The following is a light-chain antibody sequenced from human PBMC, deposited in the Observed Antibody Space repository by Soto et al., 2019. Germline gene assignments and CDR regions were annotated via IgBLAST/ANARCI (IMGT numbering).Light chain of an antibody. CDR3: SSYSSRSTRV. CDR1: SSDVGGYNY. Sequence: QSALTQPASVSGSPGQSITISCTGTSSDVGGYNYVSWYQQHPGKAPKLMISEVSTRPSGFSNRFSGSKSGNTASLTISGLQAEDGADYYCSSYSSRSTRVFGGGTKLTVL. V-gene: IGLV2-14*01. CDR2: EVS. J-gene: IGLJ3*02.